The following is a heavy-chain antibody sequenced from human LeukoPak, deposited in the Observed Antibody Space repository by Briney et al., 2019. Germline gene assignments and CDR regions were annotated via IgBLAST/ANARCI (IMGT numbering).Heavy chain of an antibody. V-gene: IGHV1-46*01. D-gene: IGHD1-20*01. CDR1: GYTFTSYY. J-gene: IGHJ5*02. Sequence: GASVKVSCKASGYTFTSYYMHWVRQAPGQGLEWMGIINPSGGSTNYAQKFQGRVTITADESTSTAYMELSSLRPEDTAVYYCARGFQYNWNAETNWFDPWGQGTLVTVSS. CDR2: INPSGGST. CDR3: ARGFQYNWNAETNWFDP.